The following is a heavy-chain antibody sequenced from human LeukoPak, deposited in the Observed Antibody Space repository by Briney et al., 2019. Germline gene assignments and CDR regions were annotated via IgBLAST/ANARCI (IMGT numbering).Heavy chain of an antibody. D-gene: IGHD1-26*01. V-gene: IGHV4-30-2*01. J-gene: IGHJ3*02. CDR3: ARAHQSSGSYPKGDSFDI. Sequence: SETLSLTCAVSGGSISSGGYSWSWIRQPPGKGLEWIGYIYHSGSAYYNPSLKSRVTISVDRSKNQFSLKLSSVTAADTAVYYCARAHQSSGSYPKGDSFDIWGQGTMVTVSS. CDR1: GGSISSGGYS. CDR2: IYHSGSA.